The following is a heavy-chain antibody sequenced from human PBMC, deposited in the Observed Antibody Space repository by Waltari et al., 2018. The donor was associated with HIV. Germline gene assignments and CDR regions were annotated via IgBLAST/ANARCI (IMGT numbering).Heavy chain of an antibody. D-gene: IGHD2-2*01. CDR2: IKQDGSEK. J-gene: IGHJ4*02. CDR1: GFTFSNYW. CDR3: ARRRCTSTSCFFDY. V-gene: IGHV3-7*01. Sequence: GGLVQPGGSLRLSCAASGFTFSNYWMSWVRQAPGKGLEWVANIKQDGSEKYYVDSVKGRFTISRDNAKNSLFLQMNSLRGEDTAVYYCARRRCTSTSCFFDYWGQGTLVTVS.